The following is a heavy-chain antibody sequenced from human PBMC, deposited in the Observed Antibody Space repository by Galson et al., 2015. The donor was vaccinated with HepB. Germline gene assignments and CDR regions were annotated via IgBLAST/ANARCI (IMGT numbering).Heavy chain of an antibody. V-gene: IGHV1-46*03. Sequence: SVTVSCKASGYTFTSYYMHWVRQAPGQGLEWMGIINPSGGSTSYAQKFRGRVTMTRDTSTSTVYMELSSLRSEDTAVYYCARVRYDSSGFWYFDLWGRGTLVTVSS. CDR2: INPSGGST. D-gene: IGHD3-22*01. CDR1: GYTFTSYY. CDR3: ARVRYDSSGFWYFDL. J-gene: IGHJ2*01.